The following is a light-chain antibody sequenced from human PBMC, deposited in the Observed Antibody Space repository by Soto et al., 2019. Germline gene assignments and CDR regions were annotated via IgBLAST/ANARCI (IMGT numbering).Light chain of an antibody. CDR1: QSVRSNY. V-gene: IGKV3-20*01. CDR2: GAS. J-gene: IGKJ4*01. CDR3: QQYGSSPRA. Sequence: PGEIASLSCRASQSVRSNYLAWYQQKPGRAPRLLIYGASSRATGIPDRFSGSGSGTDFTLTISRLEPEDFAVYYCQQYGSSPRAFGGGTKVDIK.